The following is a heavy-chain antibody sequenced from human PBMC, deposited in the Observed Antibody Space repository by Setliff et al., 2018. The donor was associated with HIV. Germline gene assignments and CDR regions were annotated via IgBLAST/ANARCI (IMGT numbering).Heavy chain of an antibody. CDR2: ISYDGSNK. CDR1: GFTFSSYA. V-gene: IGHV3-30*04. D-gene: IGHD3-3*01. CDR3: ARDSMGGPKYYDFWITSYYYYGMDV. Sequence: GGSLRLSCAASGFTFSSYAMHWVRQAPGKGLEWVAVISYDGSNKYYADSVKGRFTISRDNSKNTLYLQMNSLRAEDAAVYYCARDSMGGPKYYDFWITSYYYYGMDVWGQGTTVTVSS. J-gene: IGHJ6*02.